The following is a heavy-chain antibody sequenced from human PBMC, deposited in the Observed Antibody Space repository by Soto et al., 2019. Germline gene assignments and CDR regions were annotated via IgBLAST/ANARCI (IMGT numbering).Heavy chain of an antibody. V-gene: IGHV1-18*01. J-gene: IGHJ3*02. Sequence: GASVKVSCKASGYTFTSYGISWVRQAPGQGLEWMGWISAYNGNTNYAQKLQGRVTMTTDTSTSTAYMELRSLRSDDTAVYYCARADVVVPAATDFDIWGQGTMVTVSS. CDR2: ISAYNGNT. CDR1: GYTFTSYG. D-gene: IGHD2-2*01. CDR3: ARADVVVPAATDFDI.